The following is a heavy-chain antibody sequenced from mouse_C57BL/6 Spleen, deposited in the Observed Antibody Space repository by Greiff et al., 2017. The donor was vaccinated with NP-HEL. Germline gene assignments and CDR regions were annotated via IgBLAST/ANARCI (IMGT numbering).Heavy chain of an antibody. J-gene: IGHJ2*01. CDR3: ARSEVGYYYFDY. Sequence: VQLQQPGAELVKPGASVKLSCKASGYTFTSYWMQWAKQRPGQGLEWIGEIDPSDSYTNYNQKFKGKATLTVDTSSSTAYMQLSSLTSEDSAVYYCARSEVGYYYFDYWGQGTTLTVSS. D-gene: IGHD2-3*01. CDR1: GYTFTSYW. V-gene: IGHV1-50*01. CDR2: IDPSDSYT.